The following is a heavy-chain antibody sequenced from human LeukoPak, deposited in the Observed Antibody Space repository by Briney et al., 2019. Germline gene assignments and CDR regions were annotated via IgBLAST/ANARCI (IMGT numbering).Heavy chain of an antibody. CDR3: ARQSTVTKGSGFDY. V-gene: IGHV1-2*02. CDR1: GYTFTGYY. J-gene: IGHJ4*02. CDR2: INPNSGGT. D-gene: IGHD4-17*01. Sequence: ASVKVSCKASGYTFTGYYMHWVRQAPGQGLEWMGWINPNSGGTNYAQKFQGRVTMTRDTSISTAYMELSRLRSDDTAVYYCARQSTVTKGSGFDYWGQGTLVTVSS.